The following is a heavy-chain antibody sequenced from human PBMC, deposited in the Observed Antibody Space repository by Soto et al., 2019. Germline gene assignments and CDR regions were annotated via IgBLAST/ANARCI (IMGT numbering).Heavy chain of an antibody. CDR2: ISYDGSNK. CDR3: AKDNCSGGSGLDYYYMDV. Sequence: QVQLVESGGGVVQPGRSLRLSCAASGFTFSSYGMHWVRQAPGKGLEWVAVISYDGSNKYYADSVKGRFTISRDNSKNTLYLQMNSLRAEDTAVYYCAKDNCSGGSGLDYYYMDVWGKGNTVTGSS. CDR1: GFTFSSYG. D-gene: IGHD2-15*01. V-gene: IGHV3-30*18. J-gene: IGHJ6*03.